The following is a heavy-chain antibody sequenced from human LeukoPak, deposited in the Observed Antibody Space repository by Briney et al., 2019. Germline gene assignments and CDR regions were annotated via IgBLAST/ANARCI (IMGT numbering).Heavy chain of an antibody. CDR3: AKESHFSSGYLST. J-gene: IGHJ4*02. D-gene: IGHD3-22*01. CDR2: ISWDGGST. CDR1: GFTFDDYT. Sequence: GGSLRLSCAASGFTFDDYTMHWVRQAPGKGLEWVSLISWDGGSTYYADSVKGRFTISRDNSKNSLYLQMNSLRAEDTAVYYCAKESHFSSGYLSTWGQGTLVTVSS. V-gene: IGHV3-43*01.